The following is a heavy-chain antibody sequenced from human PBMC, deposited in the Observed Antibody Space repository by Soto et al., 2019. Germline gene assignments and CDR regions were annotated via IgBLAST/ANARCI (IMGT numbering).Heavy chain of an antibody. D-gene: IGHD6-13*01. J-gene: IGHJ4*02. V-gene: IGHV3-66*01. CDR1: GFTVSSNY. CDR2: IYSGGST. CDR3: ARDFVSSSWGDYFDY. Sequence: GGSLRLSCAASGFTVSSNYMSWVRQAPGKGLEWVSVIYSGGSTYYADSVKGRFTISRDNSKNTLYLQMNSLRAEDTAVYYCARDFVSSSWGDYFDYWGQGTLVTVSS.